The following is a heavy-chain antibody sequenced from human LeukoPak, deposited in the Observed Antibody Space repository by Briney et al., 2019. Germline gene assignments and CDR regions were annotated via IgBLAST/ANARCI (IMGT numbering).Heavy chain of an antibody. CDR1: AFTFSSYW. J-gene: IGHJ6*02. CDR3: ARVWRSDCSVSSCYGMDV. D-gene: IGHD2-15*01. CDR2: INSDGSST. V-gene: IGHV3-74*01. Sequence: PGGSLRLSCAASAFTFSSYWMHWVRQAPGKGLVWVSRINSDGSSTTYADSVKGRFTISRDNAKNTLYLQMNSLRAEDTAVYYCARVWRSDCSVSSCYGMDVWGQGTTVTVSS.